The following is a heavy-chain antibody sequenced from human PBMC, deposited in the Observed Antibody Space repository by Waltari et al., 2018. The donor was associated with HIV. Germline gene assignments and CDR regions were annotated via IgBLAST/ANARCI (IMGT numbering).Heavy chain of an antibody. CDR1: GGSISSSSYY. Sequence: QLQLQESGPGLVKPSETLSLTCTVSGGSISSSSYYWGWIRQPPGKGREWIGSIYYSGSTYYNPSLKSRVTISVDTSKNQFSLKLSSVTAADTAVYYCATMVRGGNWFDPWGQGTLVTVSS. J-gene: IGHJ5*02. D-gene: IGHD3-10*01. CDR3: ATMVRGGNWFDP. V-gene: IGHV4-39*01. CDR2: IYYSGST.